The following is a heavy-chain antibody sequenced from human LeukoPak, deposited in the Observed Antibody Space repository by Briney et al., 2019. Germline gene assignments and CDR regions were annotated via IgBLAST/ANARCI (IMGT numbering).Heavy chain of an antibody. J-gene: IGHJ5*02. CDR3: ARAVDIVATIDL. CDR2: IYYSGST. V-gene: IGHV4-31*03. CDR1: GGSISSGGYY. Sequence: PSQTLSLTCTVSGGSISSGGYYWSWIRQHPGKGLEWIGYIYYSGSTYYNLSLKSRVTISVDTSKNQFSLKLSSVTAADTAVYYCARAVDIVATIDLWGQGTLVTVSS. D-gene: IGHD5-12*01.